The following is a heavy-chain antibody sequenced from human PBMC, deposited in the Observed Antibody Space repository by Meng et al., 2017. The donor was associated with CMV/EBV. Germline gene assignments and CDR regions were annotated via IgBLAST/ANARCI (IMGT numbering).Heavy chain of an antibody. CDR2: IYSGGTT. CDR3: AREIGTAAGRFDY. D-gene: IGHD6-25*01. CDR1: GFTVSSNY. Sequence: GGSLRLSCAASGFTVSSNYMDWVRQAPGKGLEWVSVIYSGGTTKYADSVKGRFIISRDNSKNTLSLQVNSLRPEDTAVYYCAREIGTAAGRFDYWGQGSLVT. J-gene: IGHJ4*02. V-gene: IGHV3-66*02.